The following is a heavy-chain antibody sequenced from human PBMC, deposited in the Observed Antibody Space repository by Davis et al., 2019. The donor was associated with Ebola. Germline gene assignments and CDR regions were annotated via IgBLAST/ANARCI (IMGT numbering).Heavy chain of an antibody. CDR2: IYYSGST. J-gene: IGHJ5*02. V-gene: IGHV4-59*12. Sequence: SEALSLTCTVPGGSISSYYWSWIRQPPGKGLEWIGYIYYSGSTNYNPSLKSRVTISVDTSKNQFSLKLSSVTAADTAVYYCARAIGGRGGWFDPWGQGTLVTVSS. CDR3: ARAIGGRGGWFDP. CDR1: GGSISSYY. D-gene: IGHD3-16*01.